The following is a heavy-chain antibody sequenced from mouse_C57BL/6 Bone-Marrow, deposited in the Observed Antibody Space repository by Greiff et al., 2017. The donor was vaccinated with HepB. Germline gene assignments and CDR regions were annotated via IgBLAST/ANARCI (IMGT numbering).Heavy chain of an antibody. CDR1: GYTFTSYW. V-gene: IGHV1-61*01. CDR3: ARATYYGSSQYYFDY. CDR2: IYPSDSET. J-gene: IGHJ2*01. Sequence: VQLQQPGAELVRPGSSVKLSCKASGYTFTSYWMDWVKQRPGQGLEWIGNIYPSDSETHYNQKFKDKATLTVDKSSSTAYMQLSSLTSEDSAVYYCARATYYGSSQYYFDYWGQGTTFTVSS. D-gene: IGHD1-1*01.